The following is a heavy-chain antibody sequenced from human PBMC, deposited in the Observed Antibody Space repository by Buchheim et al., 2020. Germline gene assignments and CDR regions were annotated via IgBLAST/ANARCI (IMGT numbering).Heavy chain of an antibody. CDR1: GFTFSNYG. J-gene: IGHJ4*02. Sequence: QVQLVESGGGVVQPGRSLRLSCAASGFTFSNYGMHWVRQAPGKGLEWVAVISFDGSTEYYADSVKGRFTISRDNSKNTLYLQMNSLRAEDTAVYYCAKDDAIFGVVIISPSHFDYWGQGTL. CDR2: ISFDGSTE. D-gene: IGHD3-3*01. V-gene: IGHV3-30*18. CDR3: AKDDAIFGVVIISPSHFDY.